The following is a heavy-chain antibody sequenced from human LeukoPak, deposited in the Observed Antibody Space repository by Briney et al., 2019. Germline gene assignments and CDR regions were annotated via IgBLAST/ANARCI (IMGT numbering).Heavy chain of an antibody. CDR2: IYTSGST. CDR1: GDSISSGSYY. Sequence: SQTLSLTCTVSGDSISSGSYYWSWIRQPAGKGLEWIGRIYTSGSTNYNPSLKSRVTISVDTSKNQFSLKLSSVTAADTAVYYCARGDYYDSSGYLGGNGAFDIWGQGTMVTVSS. V-gene: IGHV4-61*02. J-gene: IGHJ3*02. CDR3: ARGDYYDSSGYLGGNGAFDI. D-gene: IGHD3-22*01.